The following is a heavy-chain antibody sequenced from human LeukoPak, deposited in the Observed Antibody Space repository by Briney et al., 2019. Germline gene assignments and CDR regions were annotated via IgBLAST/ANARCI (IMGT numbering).Heavy chain of an antibody. D-gene: IGHD2-21*01. CDR3: AKDLPYLAY. CDR1: GFSFSSYT. V-gene: IGHV3-30*18. Sequence: PGGSLRLSCAASGFSFSSYTMNWARQAPGKGLEWVAVISYDGSNKYYADSVKGRFTISRDNSKNTLYLQMNSLRAEDTAVYCCAKDLPYLAYWGQGTLVTASS. J-gene: IGHJ4*02. CDR2: ISYDGSNK.